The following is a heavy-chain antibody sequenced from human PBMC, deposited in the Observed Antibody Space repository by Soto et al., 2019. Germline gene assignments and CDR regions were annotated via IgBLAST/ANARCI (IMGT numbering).Heavy chain of an antibody. CDR2: ITWNSGDI. Sequence: EVQLVESGGGLVRPGRSLRLSCAASGFNFDDYAMHWVRQAPGKGLEWVSGITWNSGDITYTGSVKGRFSISRDNAENSLYLHMNSLRPEDTAFYYCARSRGLVSRPLDLWGQGTLVTVSS. D-gene: IGHD3-22*01. J-gene: IGHJ5*02. V-gene: IGHV3-9*01. CDR3: ARSRGLVSRPLDL. CDR1: GFNFDDYA.